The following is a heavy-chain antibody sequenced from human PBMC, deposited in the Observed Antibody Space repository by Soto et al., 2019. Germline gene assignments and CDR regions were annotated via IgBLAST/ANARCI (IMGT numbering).Heavy chain of an antibody. CDR3: ARGGGSTKVDY. V-gene: IGHV4-31*03. CDR1: GGSITSSGYY. Sequence: QVQLQESGPGLVKPSQTLSLTCTVSGGSITSSGYYWSWIRQHPGEGLEWIGFTSNSGSTSYNPSLKSRVTISADTSSNQFSLNLKSVPAADTAVYYCARGGGSTKVDYWGQGTLVTVSP. CDR2: TSNSGST. D-gene: IGHD2-2*01. J-gene: IGHJ4*02.